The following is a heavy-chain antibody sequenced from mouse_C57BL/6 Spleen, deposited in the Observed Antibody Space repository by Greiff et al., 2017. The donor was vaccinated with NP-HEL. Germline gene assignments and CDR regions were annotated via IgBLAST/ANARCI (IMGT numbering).Heavy chain of an antibody. J-gene: IGHJ3*01. V-gene: IGHV1-66*01. CDR2: IYPGSGNT. D-gene: IGHD1-1*01. CDR1: GYSFTSYY. CDR3: ARYYGSSAWFAY. Sequence: VQLQQSGPELVKPGASVKISCKASGYSFTSYYIHWVKQRPGQGLEWIGWIYPGSGNTKYNEKFKGKATLTADTSSSTAYMQLSSLTSEDSAVYYCARYYGSSAWFAYWGQGTLVTVSA.